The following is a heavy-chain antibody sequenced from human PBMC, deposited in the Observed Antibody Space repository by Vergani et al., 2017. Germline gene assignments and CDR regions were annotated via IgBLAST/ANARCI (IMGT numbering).Heavy chain of an antibody. CDR1: GGSISSYY. D-gene: IGHD3-3*01. CDR3: ARAGDYDFWSGYPYFDY. Sequence: QVQLQESGPGLVKPSETLSLTCTVSGGSISSYYWSWIRQPPGKGLEWIGYIYYSGSTNYNPSLKSRVTISVDTSKNQFSRKLSSVTAADTAVYYCARAGDYDFWSGYPYFDYWGQGTLVTVSS. J-gene: IGHJ4*02. V-gene: IGHV4-59*01. CDR2: IYYSGST.